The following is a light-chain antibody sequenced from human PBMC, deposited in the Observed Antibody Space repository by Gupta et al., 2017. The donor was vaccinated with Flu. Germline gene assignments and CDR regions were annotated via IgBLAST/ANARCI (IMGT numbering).Light chain of an antibody. J-gene: IGKJ1*01. CDR1: QTVTNSY. CDR2: DAS. V-gene: IGKV3-20*01. Sequence: EIVLTQSPGTLSLSPGERASLSCRASQTVTNSYFAWYQQRPGQAPRLLIYDASKRAAGVPDRFSASESGTDFTLTIGRLEPEDFAVYYCQQYADSPRTFGQGTKVENK. CDR3: QQYADSPRT.